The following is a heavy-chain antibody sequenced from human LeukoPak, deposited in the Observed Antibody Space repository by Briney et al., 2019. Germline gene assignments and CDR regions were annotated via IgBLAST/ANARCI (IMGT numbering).Heavy chain of an antibody. CDR3: AKSRGIYDNSGWRTFDY. CDR2: ISDNGGST. J-gene: IGHJ4*02. Sequence: GGSLRLSCAASGFTYNIYTMSWVRQAPGKGLEWVSIISDNGGSTYYADSVKGRFTISRDNSKNTLYLQMNSLRAEDTAIYYCAKSRGIYDNSGWRTFDYWGQGTLVTVSS. D-gene: IGHD6-19*01. CDR1: GFTYNIYT. V-gene: IGHV3-23*01.